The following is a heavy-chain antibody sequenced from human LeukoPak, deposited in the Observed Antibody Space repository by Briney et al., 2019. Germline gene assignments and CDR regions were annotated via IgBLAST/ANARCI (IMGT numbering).Heavy chain of an antibody. CDR1: GFTFTSYT. CDR3: AKAHPGFDY. J-gene: IGHJ4*02. Sequence: GSLSLSCAASGFTFTSYTMNWVRQAPGKGLEWVASIGTTSTFIHYADSVKGRFTISRDNAKNSLFLQMNCLRAEDTAVYYCAKAHPGFDYWGQGTLVTVSS. V-gene: IGHV3-21*01. CDR2: IGTTSTFI.